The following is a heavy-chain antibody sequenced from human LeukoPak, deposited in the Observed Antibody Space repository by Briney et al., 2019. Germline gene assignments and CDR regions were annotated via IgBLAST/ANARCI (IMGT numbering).Heavy chain of an antibody. J-gene: IGHJ4*02. CDR1: GGSISSSDYY. Sequence: PSETLSLTCTVSGGSISSSDYYWGWIRQPPGKGLEWIGGIYYSGSTNYNPSLKSRVTISVDTSKNQFSLKLSSVTAADTAVYYCAREWEDTAMVTDWGQGTLVTVSS. CDR2: IYYSGST. D-gene: IGHD5-18*01. CDR3: AREWEDTAMVTD. V-gene: IGHV4-39*07.